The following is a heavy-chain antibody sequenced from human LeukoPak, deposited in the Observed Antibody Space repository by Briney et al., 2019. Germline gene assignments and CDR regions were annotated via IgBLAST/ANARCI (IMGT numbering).Heavy chain of an antibody. CDR3: ARGGPGGYCSGGSCYDWFDP. J-gene: IGHJ5*02. Sequence: GASVKVSCKASGYTFTGYYMHWVRQAPGQGLEWMGRIIPIFGTANYAQKFQGRVTITTDESTSTAYMELSSLRSEDTAVYYCARGGPGGYCSGGSCYDWFDPWGQGTLVTVSS. CDR2: IIPIFGTA. CDR1: GYTFTGYY. D-gene: IGHD2-15*01. V-gene: IGHV1-69*05.